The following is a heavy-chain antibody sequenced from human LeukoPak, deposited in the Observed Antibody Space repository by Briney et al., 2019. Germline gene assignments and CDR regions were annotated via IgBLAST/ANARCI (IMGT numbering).Heavy chain of an antibody. J-gene: IGHJ4*02. Sequence: GGSLRLSCAASGFTFSSYAMSWVRQAPGKGLEWVSGLSTSGGSTYYADSVKGRFTISRDNSKNTLYLRMNSLRAEDTAVYYCSKEPSISAVGTFEYWGQGTLVPVSS. D-gene: IGHD6-13*01. CDR3: SKEPSISAVGTFEY. CDR1: GFTFSSYA. V-gene: IGHV3-23*01. CDR2: LSTSGGST.